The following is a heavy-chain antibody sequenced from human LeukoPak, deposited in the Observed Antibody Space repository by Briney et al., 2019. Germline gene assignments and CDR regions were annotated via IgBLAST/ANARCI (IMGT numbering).Heavy chain of an antibody. CDR3: ARRVAYYDSSGYHSVFDY. V-gene: IGHV1-2*02. CDR1: GYTFTGYY. D-gene: IGHD3-22*01. J-gene: IGHJ4*02. Sequence: ASVNVSCKASGYTFTGYYMHWVRQAPGQGLEWMGWINPNSGGTNYAQKFQGRVTMTRDTSISTAYMELSRLRSDDTAVYYCARRVAYYDSSGYHSVFDYWGQGTLVTVSS. CDR2: INPNSGGT.